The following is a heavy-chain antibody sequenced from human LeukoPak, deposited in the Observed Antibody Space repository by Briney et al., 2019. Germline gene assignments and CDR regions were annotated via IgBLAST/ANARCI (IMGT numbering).Heavy chain of an antibody. V-gene: IGHV1-2*02. Sequence: ASVKVSCKASGYSFNDYYIHWVRQAPGQGLEWMGWMSPNSGGTNYAQNFQGRVTMTRDTSITTAYMELSGLTSDDTALYYCARNYGGTSKYFDYWGQGTLVTVSS. CDR1: GYSFNDYY. J-gene: IGHJ4*02. CDR2: MSPNSGGT. CDR3: ARNYGGTSKYFDY. D-gene: IGHD4-23*01.